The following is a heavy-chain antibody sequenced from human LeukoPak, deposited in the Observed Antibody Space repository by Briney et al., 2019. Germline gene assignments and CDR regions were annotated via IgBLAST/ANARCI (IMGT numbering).Heavy chain of an antibody. CDR2: IIPIFGTA. CDR1: GGTFSSYA. Sequence: ASVKVSCKASGGTFSSYAISWVRQAPGQGLEWMGGIIPIFGTANYAQKFRGRVTITADESTSTAYMELSSLRSEDTAVYYCAVSNREGLNVLRFLEWNYWGQGTLVTVSS. J-gene: IGHJ4*02. V-gene: IGHV1-69*13. D-gene: IGHD3-3*01. CDR3: AVSNREGLNVLRFLEWNY.